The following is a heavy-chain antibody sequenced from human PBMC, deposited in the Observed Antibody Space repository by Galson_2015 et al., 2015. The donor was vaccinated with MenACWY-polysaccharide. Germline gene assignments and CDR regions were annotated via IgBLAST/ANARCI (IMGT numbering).Heavy chain of an antibody. Sequence: SETLSLTCAVYGGSFSGHYWNWIRQPPGKGLEWIGEINHSGTTNYNPSLKSRLTISVDTSKNQFSLKLSSVTAADTAVYYCATGYCSRSSCYPGPTGFDYWGQGTLVTVSS. D-gene: IGHD2-2*03. CDR2: INHSGTT. CDR1: GGSFSGHY. CDR3: ATGYCSRSSCYPGPTGFDY. V-gene: IGHV4-34*01. J-gene: IGHJ4*02.